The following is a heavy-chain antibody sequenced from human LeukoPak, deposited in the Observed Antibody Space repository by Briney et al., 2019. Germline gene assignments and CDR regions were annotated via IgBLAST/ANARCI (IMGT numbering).Heavy chain of an antibody. V-gene: IGHV4-34*01. Sequence: PSETLSLTCAVYGGSFSGYYWSWIRQPPGKGLEWIEEINHSGSTNYNPSLKSRVTISVDTSKNQCSLKLSSVTAADTAVYYCARGAHYYGSGSRAIQYWGQGTLVTVSS. CDR1: GGSFSGYY. CDR3: ARGAHYYGSGSRAIQY. J-gene: IGHJ4*02. CDR2: INHSGST. D-gene: IGHD3-10*01.